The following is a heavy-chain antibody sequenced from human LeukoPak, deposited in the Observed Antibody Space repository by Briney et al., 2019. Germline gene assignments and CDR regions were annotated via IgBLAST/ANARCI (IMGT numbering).Heavy chain of an antibody. CDR3: ARDRRWSGYDYGLNNWWFDP. CDR1: GYTFTSYA. Sequence: ASVKVSCKASGYTFTSYAMHWVRQAPGQRLEWMGWINAGNGNTKYSQKFQGRVTITRGTSASTAYMELSSLRSEDTAVYYCARDRRWSGYDYGLNNWWFDPWGQGTLVTVSS. V-gene: IGHV1-3*01. J-gene: IGHJ5*02. CDR2: INAGNGNT. D-gene: IGHD5-12*01.